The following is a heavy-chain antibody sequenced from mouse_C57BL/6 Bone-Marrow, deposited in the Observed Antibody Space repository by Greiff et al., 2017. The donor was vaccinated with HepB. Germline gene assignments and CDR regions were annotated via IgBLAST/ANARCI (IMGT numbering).Heavy chain of an antibody. CDR3: ARDAPYYGSSYWYFDV. CDR1: GFTFSDFY. J-gene: IGHJ1*03. CDR2: SRNKANDYTT. V-gene: IGHV7-1*01. D-gene: IGHD1-1*01. Sequence: EVQVVESGGGLVQSGRSLRLSCATSGFTFSDFYMEWVRQAPGKGLEWIAASRNKANDYTTEYSASVKGRFIVSRDTSQSILYLQMNALRAEDTAIYYCARDAPYYGSSYWYFDVWGTGTTVTVSS.